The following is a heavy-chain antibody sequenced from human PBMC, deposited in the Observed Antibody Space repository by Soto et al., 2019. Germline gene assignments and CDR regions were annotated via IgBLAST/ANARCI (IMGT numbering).Heavy chain of an antibody. Sequence: EVQLVESGGGVVRPGGSLRLSCAASGFTFDGYGVSWVRQAPGKGLEWVSGINWNGGSTAYADSVKGRFTISRDNAKNSLSLQMNSLRAEDTALYYCARDSTTTGYYYYGMDVWGQGTTVTVSS. CDR2: INWNGGST. CDR3: ARDSTTTGYYYYGMDV. CDR1: GFTFDGYG. D-gene: IGHD1-26*01. J-gene: IGHJ6*02. V-gene: IGHV3-20*04.